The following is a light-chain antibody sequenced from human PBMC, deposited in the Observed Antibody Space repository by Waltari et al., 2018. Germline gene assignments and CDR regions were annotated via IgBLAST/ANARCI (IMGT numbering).Light chain of an antibody. J-gene: IGKJ1*01. CDR3: QHRGKWPWA. CDR2: DAS. V-gene: IGKV3-11*01. Sequence: ETVLTQSPATLSLSPGERATLSCRASQSVNSNLAWYQHKPGQSPRLLIYDASIRVTGIPARFSGGGSGTDFTLTISSLDPEDFAVYYCQHRGKWPWAFGQGTKVEIK. CDR1: QSVNSN.